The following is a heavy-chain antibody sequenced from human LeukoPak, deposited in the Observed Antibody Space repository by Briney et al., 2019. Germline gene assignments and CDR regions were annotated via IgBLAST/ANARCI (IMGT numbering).Heavy chain of an antibody. Sequence: GGSLRLSCAASGFTFSSYGMHWVRQAPGKGLEWVAFIRYDGSNKYYADSVKGRFTISRDNSKNTLYLQMDSLRAEDTAVYYCAKDSGEYYYGSGSYLDYWGQGTLVTVSS. V-gene: IGHV3-30*02. J-gene: IGHJ4*02. CDR3: AKDSGEYYYGSGSYLDY. CDR2: IRYDGSNK. D-gene: IGHD3-10*01. CDR1: GFTFSSYG.